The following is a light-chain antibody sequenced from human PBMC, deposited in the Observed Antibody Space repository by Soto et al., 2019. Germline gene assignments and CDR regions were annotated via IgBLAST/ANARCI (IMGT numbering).Light chain of an antibody. V-gene: IGKV3-11*01. J-gene: IGKJ5*01. CDR3: QQRYNWPIT. CDR1: QSISRN. Sequence: EMVVAQSPATLSVSPGERVALSCRASQSISRNLAWYQQKPGQAPRLLIYADSNRATGIPARFSGSGSGTDFTLTISSLEPEDFSVYYCQQRYNWPITFGQGTRLEIK. CDR2: ADS.